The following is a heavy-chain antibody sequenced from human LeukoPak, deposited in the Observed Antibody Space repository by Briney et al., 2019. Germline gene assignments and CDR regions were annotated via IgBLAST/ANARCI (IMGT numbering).Heavy chain of an antibody. CDR2: ISAYNGDR. Sequence: ASVKVSCKSFGFTFSNYGVTWVRQAPGQGVEWIGWISAYNGDRKFAPRLQGRVTMTTDTSTGTAYMELRSLTSDDTAVYYCGRDFSNTSGFKVVVDYWGQGTLVTVSS. CDR1: GFTFSNYG. CDR3: GRDFSNTSGFKVVVDY. J-gene: IGHJ4*02. V-gene: IGHV1-18*01. D-gene: IGHD3-22*01.